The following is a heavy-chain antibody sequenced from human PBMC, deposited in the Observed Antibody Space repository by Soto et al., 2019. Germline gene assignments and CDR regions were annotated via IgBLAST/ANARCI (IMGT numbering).Heavy chain of an antibody. CDR2: ISGSGGST. D-gene: IGHD1-7*01. Sequence: GSLRLSCAASGFTFSTYAMSWVRQAPGKGLEWVSSISGSGGSTHYADSVKGRFTISRDNPKNTVYLQMNSLRAEDTAVYYCAKKSGTGMDVWGQGTTVTVSS. CDR3: AKKSGTGMDV. J-gene: IGHJ6*02. V-gene: IGHV3-23*01. CDR1: GFTFSTYA.